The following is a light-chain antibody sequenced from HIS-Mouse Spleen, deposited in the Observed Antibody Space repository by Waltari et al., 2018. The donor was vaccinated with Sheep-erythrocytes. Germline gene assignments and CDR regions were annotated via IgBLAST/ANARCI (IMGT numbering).Light chain of an antibody. CDR1: SSDVGSYNL. V-gene: IGLV2-23*01. Sequence: QSALTQPRSVSGSPGQSVTISCTGTSSDVGSYNLVSWYQQHPGKAPKLMIYEGSKRPSGVSNRFSGSKSGNTASLTISGLQAEDEADYYCCSYAGSITPWVFGGGTKLTVL. J-gene: IGLJ3*02. CDR2: EGS. CDR3: CSYAGSITPWV.